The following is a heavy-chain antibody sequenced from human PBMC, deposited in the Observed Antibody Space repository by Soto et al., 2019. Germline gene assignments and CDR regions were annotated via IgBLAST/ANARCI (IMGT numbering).Heavy chain of an antibody. V-gene: IGHV3-48*01. CDR2: ISSSSSTI. J-gene: IGHJ6*03. CDR3: ARDPVTPSPWYYMDV. CDR1: GFPFSTHS. Sequence: EVQLVESGGGLVQPGGSLRLSCAASGFPFSTHSINWVRQAPGKGLEWLSYISSSSSTIYYADSVKGRFTISRDNAKNSLYLQMNSLRGEYTAVYYCARDPVTPSPWYYMDVWGKGTTVTVS.